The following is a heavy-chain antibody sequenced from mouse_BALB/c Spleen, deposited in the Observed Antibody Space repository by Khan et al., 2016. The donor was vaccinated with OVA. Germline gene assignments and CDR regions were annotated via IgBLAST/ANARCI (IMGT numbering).Heavy chain of an antibody. Sequence: VQLVETGGGLVRPGNSLKLSCATSGFTFSYDWMHWCRQLLGKSLEWSVVITVKSDNSGANYAEYGKGSFTLSRDDSKISVYLQTDRLREEDAATYYCSRGGYYYGTPFDYWGQGTTLTVSS. J-gene: IGHJ2*01. V-gene: IGHV13-2*02. D-gene: IGHD1-1*01. CDR3: SRGGYYYGTPFDY. CDR1: GFTFSYDW. CDR2: ITVKSDNSGA.